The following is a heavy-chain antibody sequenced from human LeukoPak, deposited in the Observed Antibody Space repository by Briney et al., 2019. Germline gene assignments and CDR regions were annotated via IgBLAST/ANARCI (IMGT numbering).Heavy chain of an antibody. V-gene: IGHV3-7*04. CDR3: ARAYAGGIFDS. CDR2: IKEDGSEN. D-gene: IGHD3-16*01. J-gene: IGHJ4*02. Sequence: PGGSLRLSCVASGFTFSDYWMSWVRQAPGKGLEWVANIKEDGSENYYVDSVRGRFTISRDNAKNSLCLQMNSLRAEDTAMYYCARAYAGGIFDSWGQGTLVTVSS. CDR1: GFTFSDYW.